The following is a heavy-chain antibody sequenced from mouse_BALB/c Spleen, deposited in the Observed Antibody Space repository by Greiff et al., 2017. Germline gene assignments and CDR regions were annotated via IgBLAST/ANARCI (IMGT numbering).Heavy chain of an antibody. J-gene: IGHJ4*01. V-gene: IGHV5-17*02. CDR2: ISSGSSTI. Sequence: EVNLVESGGGLVQPGGSRKLSCAASGFTFSSFGMHWVRQAPEKGLEWVAYISSGSSTIYYADTVKGRFTISRDNPKNTLFLQMTSLRSEDTAMYYCARWGYPAMDYWGQGTSVTVSS. CDR3: ARWGYPAMDY. D-gene: IGHD2-14*01. CDR1: GFTFSSFG.